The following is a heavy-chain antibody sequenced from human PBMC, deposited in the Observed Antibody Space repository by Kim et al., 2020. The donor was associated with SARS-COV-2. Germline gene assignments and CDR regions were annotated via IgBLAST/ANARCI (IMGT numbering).Heavy chain of an antibody. CDR3: ARRVAVMTYFDY. Sequence: YNPSLKSRVTISVDPSKNQFSLRLTSVTAADTAVYYCARRVAVMTYFDYWGQGSLVTVSS. D-gene: IGHD2-15*01. V-gene: IGHV4-59*08. J-gene: IGHJ4*02.